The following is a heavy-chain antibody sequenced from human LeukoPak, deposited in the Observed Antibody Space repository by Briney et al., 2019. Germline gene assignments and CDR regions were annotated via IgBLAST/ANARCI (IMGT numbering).Heavy chain of an antibody. D-gene: IGHD2-15*01. CDR2: ITWNGRST. CDR3: ARGISGGSNDY. V-gene: IGHV3-20*04. J-gene: IGHJ4*02. CDR1: GFTFDDYG. Sequence: PGGSLRLSCAASGFTFDDYGMNWVRQAPGKGLEGVSGITWNGRSTNYADSVKGRFTISRDNAKNSLYLQMNSLRADDTALYYCARGISGGSNDYWGQGTMVTVSS.